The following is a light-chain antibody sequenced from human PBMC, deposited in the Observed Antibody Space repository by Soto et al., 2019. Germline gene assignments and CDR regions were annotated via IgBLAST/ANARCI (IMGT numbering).Light chain of an antibody. CDR1: QSVSRY. V-gene: IGKV3-11*01. CDR3: QQRSNWPLT. CDR2: DAS. J-gene: IGKJ4*01. Sequence: EIVLTQSPGTLSLSPGERATLSCRASQSVSRYLAWYQQKPGQAPRLLIYDASNRATGIPARFSGSGSGTDFILTISSLEPEDFAVYYCQQRSNWPLTFGGGTKVDIK.